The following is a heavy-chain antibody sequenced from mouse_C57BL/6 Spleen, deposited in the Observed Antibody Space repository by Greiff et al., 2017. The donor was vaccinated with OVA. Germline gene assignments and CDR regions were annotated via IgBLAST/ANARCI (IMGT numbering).Heavy chain of an antibody. Sequence: EVQLVESGGGLVKPGGSLKLSCAASGFTFSSYAMSWVRQTPEKRLEWVATISDGGSYTYYPDNVTGRFTISRDNAKNNLYLQMSHLKSEDTAMYYCARGYDYDPGYAMDYWGQGTSVTVAS. V-gene: IGHV5-4*01. CDR2: ISDGGSYT. D-gene: IGHD2-4*01. CDR1: GFTFSSYA. CDR3: ARGYDYDPGYAMDY. J-gene: IGHJ4*01.